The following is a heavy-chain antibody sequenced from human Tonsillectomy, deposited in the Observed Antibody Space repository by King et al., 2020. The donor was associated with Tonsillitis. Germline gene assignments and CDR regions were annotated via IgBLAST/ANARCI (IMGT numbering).Heavy chain of an antibody. CDR2: ISYDGSNK. V-gene: IGHV3-30*18. CDR1: GFTFSSYG. J-gene: IGHJ4*02. CDR3: AKDLRPWAATLGDPPNQ. D-gene: IGHD2-15*01. Sequence: VQLVESGGGVVQPGRSLRLSCAASGFTFSSYGMHWVRQAPGKGLEWVAVISYDGSNKYYADSVKGRFTISRDNSKNTLYLQMNSLRAEDTAVYYCAKDLRPWAATLGDPPNQWGQGTLVTVSS.